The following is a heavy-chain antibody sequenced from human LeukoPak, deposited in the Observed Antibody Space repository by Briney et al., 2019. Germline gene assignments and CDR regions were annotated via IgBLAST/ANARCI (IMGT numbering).Heavy chain of an antibody. CDR1: GFTFSRYS. D-gene: IGHD3-22*01. CDR3: ARVKGSSGYYYYYMDV. CDR2: ISSSSSYI. Sequence: PGGSLRLSCAASGFTFSRYSMNWVRQAPGKGLEWVSSISSSSSYIYYADSVKGRFTISRDNAKNSLYLQMNSLRAEDTAVYYCARVKGSSGYYYYYMDVWGKGTTVTISS. V-gene: IGHV3-21*01. J-gene: IGHJ6*03.